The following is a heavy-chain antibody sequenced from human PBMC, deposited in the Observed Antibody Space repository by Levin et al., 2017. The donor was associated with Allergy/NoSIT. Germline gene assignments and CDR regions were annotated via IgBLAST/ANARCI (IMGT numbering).Heavy chain of an antibody. J-gene: IGHJ4*02. CDR3: TRDPQLLSAPPSNSFDY. CDR2: IRSKAYGGTT. V-gene: IGHV3-49*03. CDR1: GFTFGDYA. D-gene: IGHD2-2*01. Sequence: RSGGSLRLSCTASGFTFGDYAMSWFRQAPGKGLEWVGFIRSKAYGGTTEYAASVKGRFTISRDDSKSIAYLQMNSLKTEDTAVYYCTRDPQLLSAPPSNSFDYWGQGTLVTVSS.